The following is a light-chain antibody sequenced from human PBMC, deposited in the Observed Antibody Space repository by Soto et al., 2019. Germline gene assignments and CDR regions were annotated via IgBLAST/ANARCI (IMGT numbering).Light chain of an antibody. CDR3: SSYTSSSTLYV. J-gene: IGLJ1*01. CDR2: EVN. CDR1: SSDVGGYNF. V-gene: IGLV2-14*01. Sequence: QSVLTQPASVSGSPGQSITISCTGTSSDVGGYNFVSWYQQHPGKAPKLMIYEVNNRPSGVSNRFSGSKSGSTASLTISGLQAEDDADYYCSSYTSSSTLYVFGTGTKVTVL.